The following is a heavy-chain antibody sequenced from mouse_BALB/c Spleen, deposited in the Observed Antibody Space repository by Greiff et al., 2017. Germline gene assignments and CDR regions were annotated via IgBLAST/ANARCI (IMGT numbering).Heavy chain of an antibody. V-gene: IGHV1S41*01. CDR1: GYTFTSYW. CDR3: ARTGGNSWFAY. CDR2: IAPGSGST. D-gene: IGHD2-1*01. Sequence: DLVKPGASVKLSCKASGYTFTSYWINWLQQRPGQGLEWIGRIAPGSGSTYYTEMVKGQATMTGDTASSTAYIQLSSLSSEDSAVYFCARTGGNSWFAYWGQGTLVTVSA. J-gene: IGHJ3*01.